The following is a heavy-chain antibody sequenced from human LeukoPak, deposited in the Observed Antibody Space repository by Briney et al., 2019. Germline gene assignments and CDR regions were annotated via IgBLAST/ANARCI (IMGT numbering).Heavy chain of an antibody. Sequence: ASVKVSCKASGYTFTGYYMHWVRQAPGRGLEWMGWINPNSGGTNYAQKFQGRVTMTRDTSISTAYMELSTLRSDDTAVYYCARGRKTVNGMPGSYWGQGTLVTVSS. V-gene: IGHV1-2*02. CDR1: GYTFTGYY. J-gene: IGHJ4*02. D-gene: IGHD6-19*01. CDR2: INPNSGGT. CDR3: ARGRKTVNGMPGSY.